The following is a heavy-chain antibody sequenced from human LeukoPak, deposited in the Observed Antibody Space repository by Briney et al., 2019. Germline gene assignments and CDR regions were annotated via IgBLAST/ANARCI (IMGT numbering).Heavy chain of an antibody. V-gene: IGHV3-23*01. D-gene: IGHD6-13*01. CDR3: AKDLFNSNHAFDI. CDR2: ISGSGGST. Sequence: GGSLRLSCAASGFTFSSYAMSWVRQAPGEGLEWVSAISGSGGSTYYADSVKGRFTISRDNSKNTLYLQMNSLRAEDTAVYYCAKDLFNSNHAFDIWGQGTMVTVSS. CDR1: GFTFSSYA. J-gene: IGHJ3*02.